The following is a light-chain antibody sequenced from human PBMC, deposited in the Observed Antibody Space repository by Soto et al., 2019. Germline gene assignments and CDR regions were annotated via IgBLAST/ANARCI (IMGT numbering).Light chain of an antibody. CDR2: DVS. V-gene: IGLV2-8*01. Sequence: QSALTQPPSASGSPGQSVTISCTGTSSDVGGYNYVSWYQQHPGKAPKLMIYDVSKRPSGVPDHFSGSKSGNTASLTVSGLQAEDEADYYCSSYTTNITPVVFGGGTKLTVL. CDR1: SSDVGGYNY. CDR3: SSYTTNITPVV. J-gene: IGLJ2*01.